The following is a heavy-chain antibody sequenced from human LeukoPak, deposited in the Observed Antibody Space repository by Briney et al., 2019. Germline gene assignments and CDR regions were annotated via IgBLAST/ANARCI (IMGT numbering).Heavy chain of an antibody. CDR1: GDSISSDY. Sequence: SETLSLTCSVSGDSISSDYWSWIRQPPGKGLEWIGYIYISGSTSYNPSLKSRVTMSVDTSKNKFSLRLSSVTAADTAVYYCARHTRGHCTSTTCYTYWFDPWGHGTLVTVSS. D-gene: IGHD2-2*02. J-gene: IGHJ5*02. CDR3: ARHTRGHCTSTTCYTYWFDP. CDR2: IYISGST. V-gene: IGHV4-4*09.